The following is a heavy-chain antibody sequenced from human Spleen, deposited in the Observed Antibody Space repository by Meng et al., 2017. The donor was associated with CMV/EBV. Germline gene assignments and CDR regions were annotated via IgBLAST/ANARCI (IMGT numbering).Heavy chain of an antibody. V-gene: IGHV1-46*01. CDR2: INPSGGSR. Sequence: ASVKVSCKASGYTFTSYYMHWVRQAPGQGLEWRGRINPSGGSRSYAQKFQGRVTITTDESTSTAYMELSSLRSKDTAVYYCARNRERITIFGLGMDVWGQGATVTVSS. J-gene: IGHJ6*02. CDR3: ARNRERITIFGLGMDV. D-gene: IGHD3-3*01. CDR1: GYTFTSYY.